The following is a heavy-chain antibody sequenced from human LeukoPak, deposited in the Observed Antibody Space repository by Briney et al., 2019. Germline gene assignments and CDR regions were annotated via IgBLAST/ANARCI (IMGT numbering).Heavy chain of an antibody. J-gene: IGHJ5*02. CDR3: ARGLGYYYGSGSLNWFDP. D-gene: IGHD3-10*01. V-gene: IGHV4-34*01. CDR2: INHSGST. Sequence: SETLSLTCAVYGGSFSGYYWSWICQPPGKGLEWIGEINHSGSTNYNPSLKSRVTISVDTSKNQFSLKLSSVTAADTAVYYCARGLGYYYGSGSLNWFDPWGQGTLVTVSS. CDR1: GGSFSGYY.